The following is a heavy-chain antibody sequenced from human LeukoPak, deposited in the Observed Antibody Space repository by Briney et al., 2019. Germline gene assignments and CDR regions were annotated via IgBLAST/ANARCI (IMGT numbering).Heavy chain of an antibody. V-gene: IGHV4-38-2*01. J-gene: IGHJ3*02. CDR2: FYLSGTT. D-gene: IGHD4-17*01. CDR1: DYSISSGYS. Sequence: PSETLSLTCAVRDYSISSGYSWGWVRQPPGKGLEWIANFYLSGTTYYNPSLKSRVTISLGTSNNHFSLKLSSVTASDMAVYWCAKTDYGDYGAFNIWGQGTMVTASS. CDR3: AKTDYGDYGAFNI.